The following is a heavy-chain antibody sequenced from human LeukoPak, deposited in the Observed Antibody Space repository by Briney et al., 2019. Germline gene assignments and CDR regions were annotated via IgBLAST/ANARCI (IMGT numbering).Heavy chain of an antibody. D-gene: IGHD1-1*01. CDR1: GGSISSGSYY. V-gene: IGHV4-61*01. CDR3: ARARWNAHYAFDI. CDR2: IYYSGST. Sequence: ASETLSLTCTVSGGSISSGSYYWGWIRQPPGKGLEWIGYIYYSGSTNYNPSLKSRVTISVDTSKNQFSLKLSSVTAADTAVYYCARARWNAHYAFDIWGQGTMVTVSS. J-gene: IGHJ3*02.